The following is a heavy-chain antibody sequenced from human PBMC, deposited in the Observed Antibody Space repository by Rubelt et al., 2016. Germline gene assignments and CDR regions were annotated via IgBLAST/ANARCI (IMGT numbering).Heavy chain of an antibody. CDR3: ARDRYSYGFDY. Sequence: SGGSTYYADSVKGRFTISRDNSKNTLYLQMNSLRAEDTAVYYCARDRYSYGFDYWGQGTLVTVSS. V-gene: IGHV3-66*01. D-gene: IGHD5-18*01. CDR2: SGGST. J-gene: IGHJ4*02.